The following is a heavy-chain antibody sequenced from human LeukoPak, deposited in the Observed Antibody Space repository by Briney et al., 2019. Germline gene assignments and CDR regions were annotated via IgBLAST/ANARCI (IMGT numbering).Heavy chain of an antibody. CDR1: GASISTYY. Sequence: SETLSLTCTVSGASISTYYWSWIRQPPGKGLEWIAYIYYSGSTYYNPSLKGRVTISVDTSKNQFSLKLSSVTAADTAVYYCARAFRARYFDLWGRGTLVTVSS. CDR2: IYYSGST. CDR3: ARAFRARYFDL. D-gene: IGHD1-26*01. V-gene: IGHV4-59*04. J-gene: IGHJ2*01.